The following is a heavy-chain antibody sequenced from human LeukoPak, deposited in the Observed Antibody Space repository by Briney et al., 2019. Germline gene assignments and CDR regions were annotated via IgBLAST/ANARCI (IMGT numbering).Heavy chain of an antibody. CDR1: GGTFSGYY. CDR2: INHSGST. J-gene: IGHJ4*02. D-gene: IGHD3-10*01. CDR3: ARGVVLWFGHGGGLDY. V-gene: IGHV4-34*01. Sequence: SESLSLTCAVYGGTFSGYYWSWIRQPPGQGLEWMGEINHSGSTNYNPYLMSRVTISVDTSKNQFSLKLRSVTAADTAVYYCARGVVLWFGHGGGLDYWGQGTLVTVSS.